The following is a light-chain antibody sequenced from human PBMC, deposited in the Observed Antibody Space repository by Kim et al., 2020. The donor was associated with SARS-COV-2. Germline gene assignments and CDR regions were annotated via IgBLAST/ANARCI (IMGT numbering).Light chain of an antibody. CDR3: QSSDTGTLWV. Sequence: TVPIPCTRRSGHIAGKYVQWYQLRPGSAPSIVIYEDNQRPSGVPDRFSGSIDRSSNSASLTISGVKTEDEADYYCQSSDTGTLWVFGGGTQLTVL. V-gene: IGLV6-57*03. J-gene: IGLJ3*02. CDR2: EDN. CDR1: SGHIAGKY.